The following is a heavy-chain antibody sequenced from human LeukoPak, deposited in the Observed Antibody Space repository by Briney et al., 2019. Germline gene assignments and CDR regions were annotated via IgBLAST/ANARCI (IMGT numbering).Heavy chain of an antibody. J-gene: IGHJ4*02. CDR3: ARDRSYYDSSGYFWGAGTFDY. V-gene: IGHV3-30-3*01. CDR1: GFTFSSYA. D-gene: IGHD3-22*01. CDR2: ISYDGSNK. Sequence: GGSLRLSCAASGFTFSSYAMHWVRQAPGKGLEWVAVISYDGSNKYYADSVKGRFTISRDNSKNTLYLQMNSLRAEDTAVYYCARDRSYYDSSGYFWGAGTFDYWGQGTLVTVSP.